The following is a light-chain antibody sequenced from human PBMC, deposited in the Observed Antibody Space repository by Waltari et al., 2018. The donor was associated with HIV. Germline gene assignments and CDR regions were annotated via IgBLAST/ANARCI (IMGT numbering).Light chain of an antibody. V-gene: IGLV1-47*01. CDR3: ASWDDNLRHWV. J-gene: IGLJ3*02. CDR1: KSNIGHNF. Sequence: QPKMTQAPSASKTPGQRITMSCSGRKSNIGHNFIYWYQQIPGAAPRLVMARNDQRPAGVPDRFSGTKSGTSAFLAITNLRLDDEATYVCASWDDNLRHWVFGGGTKLTVL. CDR2: RND.